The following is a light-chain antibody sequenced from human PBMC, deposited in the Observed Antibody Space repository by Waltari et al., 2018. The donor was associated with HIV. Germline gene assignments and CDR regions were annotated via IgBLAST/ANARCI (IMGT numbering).Light chain of an antibody. J-gene: IGLJ1*01. CDR1: SSDVGGYNY. CDR2: AVS. CDR3: SSYTSTDV. Sequence: QSALTQPASVSGSPGQSITISCTGTSSDVGGYNYVSWYQQHPGKAPKLMIYAVSNRPSGVANRYSGSKSGNTASLTISGLQAEDEADYYGSSYTSTDVFGTGTKVTVL. V-gene: IGLV2-14*01.